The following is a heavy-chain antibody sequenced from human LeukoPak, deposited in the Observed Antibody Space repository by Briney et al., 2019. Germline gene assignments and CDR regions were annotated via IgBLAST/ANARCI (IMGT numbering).Heavy chain of an antibody. CDR2: ICYSGST. CDR3: ARYLRFEYYFDY. J-gene: IGHJ4*02. CDR1: GGSISSGGYS. V-gene: IGHV4-30-4*07. Sequence: SETLSLTCAVSGGSISSGGYSWSWIRQPPGKGLEWIGYICYSGSTYYNPSLKIRVTISVDTSKNQCSLKLSSVTAADTAVYYCARYLRFEYYFDYWGQGTLVTVSS. D-gene: IGHD3-3*01.